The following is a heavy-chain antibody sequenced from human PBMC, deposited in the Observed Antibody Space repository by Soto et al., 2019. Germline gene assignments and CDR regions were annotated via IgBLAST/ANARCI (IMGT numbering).Heavy chain of an antibody. J-gene: IGHJ6*03. CDR3: AHQNYYGSGSYYPYYYYYYMDV. D-gene: IGHD3-10*01. V-gene: IGHV2-5*02. CDR2: IYWDEDK. CDR1: GFSLSTSGVG. Sequence: QITLKESGPTLVKPTQTLTLTCTFSGFSLSTSGVGVGWIRQPPGKALEWLAVIYWDEDKRYSPSLKSRLTITKDTSKNQVVLTMTNMDPVDTATYYCAHQNYYGSGSYYPYYYYYYMDVWGKGTTVTVSS.